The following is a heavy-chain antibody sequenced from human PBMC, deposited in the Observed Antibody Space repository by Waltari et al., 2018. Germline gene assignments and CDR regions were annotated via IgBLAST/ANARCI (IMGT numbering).Heavy chain of an antibody. CDR3: ARAGSYRFDY. V-gene: IGHV3-74*01. D-gene: IGHD1-26*01. J-gene: IGHJ4*02. CDR2: INMDGSTR. Sequence: EVELVESGGGLVQPGGSLRLSCDGSGFTFSDSWVHWVRQGPGKGLEWVARINMDGSTRNYADSVQGRFTISRDNARNTLYLQMNSLRVEDTAVYYCARAGSYRFDYWGQGTLVTVSS. CDR1: GFTFSDSW.